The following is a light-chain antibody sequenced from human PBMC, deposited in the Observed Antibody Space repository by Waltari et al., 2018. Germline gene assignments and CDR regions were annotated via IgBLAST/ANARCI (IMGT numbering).Light chain of an antibody. V-gene: IGLV1-44*01. J-gene: IGLJ3*02. CDR2: NDN. CDR3: AARDDRLNVWL. CDR1: PSNIGKNP. Sequence: QSALSQPPSASGTLGQRVIISCSGSPSNIGKNPVTWYKQPPGSAPRVLTYNDNERPGDVSDRFSVAKSVPSASLAISGLQSDDEADYYCAARDDRLNVWLFGGGTRVTVL.